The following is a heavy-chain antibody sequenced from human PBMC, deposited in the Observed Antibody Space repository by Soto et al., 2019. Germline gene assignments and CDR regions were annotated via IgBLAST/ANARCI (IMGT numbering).Heavy chain of an antibody. CDR3: AKAPLVGATSPWDD. Sequence: EVQLLESGGGLVQPGGSLRLSCAASGFTFSSYAMSWVRQAPGKRLEWVSAINGSGGRTYYADAVKGRFTISRDNSKTTLYLQMNSLRAEDTAVYYCAKAPLVGATSPWDDWGHGTLVTFSS. CDR1: GFTFSSYA. J-gene: IGHJ4*01. D-gene: IGHD1-26*01. CDR2: INGSGGRT. V-gene: IGHV3-23*01.